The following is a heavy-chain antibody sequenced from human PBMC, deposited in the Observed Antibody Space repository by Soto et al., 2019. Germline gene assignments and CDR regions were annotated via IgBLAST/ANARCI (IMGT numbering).Heavy chain of an antibody. D-gene: IGHD5-12*01. J-gene: IGHJ4*02. CDR1: GFAFSDYG. Sequence: EVQLVESGGGLVQPGGSLTLSCAASGFAFSDYGMMWVRQAPGKGLECISFICGSTIYYADSVKGRFTISRDNAEYSLVLQINYLGGVDTAGFYCARDLGPMGSVDTMRGYWGQGILVTVSS. CDR3: ARDLGPMGSVDTMRGY. V-gene: IGHV3-48*01. CDR2: ICGSTI.